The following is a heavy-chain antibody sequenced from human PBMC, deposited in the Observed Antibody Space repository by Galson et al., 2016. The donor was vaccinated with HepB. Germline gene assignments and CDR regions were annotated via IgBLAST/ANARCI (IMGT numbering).Heavy chain of an antibody. CDR2: ISYDGSNK. CDR3: ARDYYGGNSVVCAY. Sequence: SLRLSCAASGFTFSSYAMYWVRQAPGKGLEWVAVISYDGSNKYYADSVKGRLTISRDNSKNTLYLQITSLRAEYTAVYYCARDYYGGNSVVCAYWGQGTQVTVSS. D-gene: IGHD4-23*01. J-gene: IGHJ4*02. CDR1: GFTFSSYA. V-gene: IGHV3-30-3*01.